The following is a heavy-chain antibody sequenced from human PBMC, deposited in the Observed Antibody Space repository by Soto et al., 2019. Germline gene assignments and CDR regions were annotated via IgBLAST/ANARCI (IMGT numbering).Heavy chain of an antibody. D-gene: IGHD2-15*01. CDR1: GGSISSSSYY. Sequence: SETLSLTCTVSGGSISSSSYYWGWIHQPPGKGLEWIGSIYYSGSTYYNPSLKSRVTISVDTSKNQFSLKLSSVTAADTAVYYCARPLGLGYCSGGSCLDEYGMDVWGQGTTVTVSS. CDR3: ARPLGLGYCSGGSCLDEYGMDV. CDR2: IYYSGST. V-gene: IGHV4-39*01. J-gene: IGHJ6*02.